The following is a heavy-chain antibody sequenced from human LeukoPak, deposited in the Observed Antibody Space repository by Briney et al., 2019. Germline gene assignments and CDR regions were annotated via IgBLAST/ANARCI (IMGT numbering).Heavy chain of an antibody. CDR2: IYYSGST. CDR1: GGSISSSSYY. D-gene: IGHD3-22*01. CDR3: AREPGYYDSSGYPPPFDY. V-gene: IGHV4-39*07. Sequence: SETLSLTCTVSGGSISSSSYYWGWIRQPPGKGLEWIGSIYYSGSTYYNPSLKSRVTISVDTSKNQFSLKLSSVTAADTAVYYCAREPGYYDSSGYPPPFDYWGQGTLVTVSS. J-gene: IGHJ4*02.